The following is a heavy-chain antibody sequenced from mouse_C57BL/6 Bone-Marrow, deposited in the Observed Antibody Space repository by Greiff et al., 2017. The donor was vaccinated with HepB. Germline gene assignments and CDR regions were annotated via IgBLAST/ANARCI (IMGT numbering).Heavy chain of an antibody. V-gene: IGHV7-3*01. J-gene: IGHJ1*03. CDR3: ARYTTVVAKGYFDD. CDR1: GFTFTDYY. CDR2: ISNKANGYTT. Sequence: EVKLMESGGGLVQPGGSLTLSCAASGFTFTDYYMSWVRQPPGKALEWLGFISNKANGYTTEYSASVKGRFTISLYYSQSLLYLQMNALRAEYSATNYYARYTTVVAKGYFDDWGRGTTVTVSS. D-gene: IGHD1-1*01.